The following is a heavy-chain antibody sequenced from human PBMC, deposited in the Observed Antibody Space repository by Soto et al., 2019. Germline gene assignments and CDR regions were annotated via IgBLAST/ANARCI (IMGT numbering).Heavy chain of an antibody. CDR1: GDSVTFGHYY. V-gene: IGHV4-61*01. CDR3: ARARSDSAGSRLGRRLDV. CDR2: IFFTGAT. D-gene: IGHD3-10*01. J-gene: IGHJ6*02. Sequence: QVQLQESGPGLVKPSETLSLICIVSGDSVTFGHYYWRWIRQPPGKGLEWIGHIFFTGATNYSPSLQSRGTMSVDSSKRQFSLNLTSVTAADSAIYFCARARSDSAGSRLGRRLDVWGHGTTVTVSS.